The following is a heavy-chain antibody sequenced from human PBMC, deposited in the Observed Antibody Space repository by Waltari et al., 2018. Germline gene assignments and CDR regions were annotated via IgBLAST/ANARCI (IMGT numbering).Heavy chain of an antibody. CDR3: AREAYYGSGRGYYYMDV. V-gene: IGHV3-53*02. J-gene: IGHJ6*03. Sequence: EVQLVETGGGLIQPGGSLRLSCAASGFTVSGTYMSWVRQAPGKGLEWVSVIYSGGSTYYADSVKGRFTISRDNSKNTLYLQMNSLRAEDTAVYYCAREAYYGSGRGYYYMDVWGKGTTVTVSS. D-gene: IGHD3-10*01. CDR1: GFTVSGTY. CDR2: IYSGGST.